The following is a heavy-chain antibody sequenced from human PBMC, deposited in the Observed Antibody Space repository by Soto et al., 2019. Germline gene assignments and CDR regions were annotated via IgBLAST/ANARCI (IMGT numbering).Heavy chain of an antibody. CDR1: GVTFSSYG. CDR3: ARESDYGDYLHYYYGMDV. J-gene: IGHJ6*02. CDR2: IWYDGSNK. D-gene: IGHD4-17*01. V-gene: IGHV3-33*01. Sequence: XGSLRLSCAASGVTFSSYGMHWVRQAPGKGLEWVAVIWYDGSNKYYADSVKGRFTISRDNSKNTLYLQMNSLRAEDTAVYYCARESDYGDYLHYYYGMDVWGQGTTVTVSS.